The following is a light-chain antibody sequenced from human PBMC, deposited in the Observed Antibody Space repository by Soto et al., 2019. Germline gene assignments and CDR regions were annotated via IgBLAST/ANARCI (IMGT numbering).Light chain of an antibody. V-gene: IGLV1-40*01. CDR2: EVN. J-gene: IGLJ3*02. Sequence: QSVLTQPPSVSGAPGQRVTLSCTGNSSNLGAGYDVHWYKQVPGAAPKLMIYEVNKRPSGVPDRFSGSKSGNTASLTVSGLQAGDEADYYCSSFAANDNVVFGGGTKLTVL. CDR3: SSFAANDNVV. CDR1: SSNLGAGYD.